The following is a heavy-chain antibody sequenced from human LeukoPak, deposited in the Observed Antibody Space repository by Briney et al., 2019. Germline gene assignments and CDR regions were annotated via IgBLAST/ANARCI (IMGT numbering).Heavy chain of an antibody. D-gene: IGHD1-26*01. CDR2: IKQDGSEK. CDR1: GFTFKTYS. CDR3: ASSGVVGADPFDY. J-gene: IGHJ4*02. Sequence: GGSLRLSCVVSGFTFKTYSMNWVRQAPGKGLEWVANIKQDGSEKYYVDSVKGRFTISRDNAKNSLYLQMNSLRAEDTAVYYCASSGVVGADPFDYWGQGTLVTVSS. V-gene: IGHV3-7*01.